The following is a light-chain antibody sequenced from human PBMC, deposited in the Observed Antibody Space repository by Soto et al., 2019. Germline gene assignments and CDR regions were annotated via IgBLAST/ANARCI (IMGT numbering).Light chain of an antibody. CDR3: QHYDNWPIT. CDR2: GAS. J-gene: IGKJ5*01. V-gene: IGKV3-15*01. Sequence: EIVLTQSPGTLSLSPGERATLSCRASQSVSSSYLAWYQQKPGQAPRLLIYGASTRATGFPARFSGSRSGTEFTLTISSLQSEDFAIYYCQHYDNWPITFGQGTRLEN. CDR1: QSVSSSY.